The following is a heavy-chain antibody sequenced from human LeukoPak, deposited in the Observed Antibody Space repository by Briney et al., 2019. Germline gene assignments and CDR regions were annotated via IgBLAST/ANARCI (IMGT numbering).Heavy chain of an antibody. V-gene: IGHV3-23*01. Sequence: PGGSLRLSCAASGFTFSNYAMNWVRQAPGRGLEWVLGISGGGGSTWYADSVKGRFTISRDNSKNTLYLQMYSLRAEDTAVYYCAKFDSSNWAYFDYWGQGTLVTVSS. J-gene: IGHJ4*02. CDR1: GFTFSNYA. CDR3: AKFDSSNWAYFDY. D-gene: IGHD3-22*01. CDR2: ISGGGGST.